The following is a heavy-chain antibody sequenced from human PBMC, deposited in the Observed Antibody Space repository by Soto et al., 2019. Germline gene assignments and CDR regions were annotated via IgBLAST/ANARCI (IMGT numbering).Heavy chain of an antibody. CDR1: GGSISSSSYY. J-gene: IGHJ3*02. CDR2: IYYSGST. D-gene: IGHD3-9*01. CDR3: ARSARYFDWPTLRYAFDI. Sequence: QLQLQESGPGLVKPSETLSLTCTVSGGSISSSSYYWGWIRQPPGKGLEWIGSIYYSGSTYYNPSLKSRVTISVDTSKNQFSLKLSSVTAADTAVYYCARSARYFDWPTLRYAFDIWGQGTMVTVSS. V-gene: IGHV4-39*01.